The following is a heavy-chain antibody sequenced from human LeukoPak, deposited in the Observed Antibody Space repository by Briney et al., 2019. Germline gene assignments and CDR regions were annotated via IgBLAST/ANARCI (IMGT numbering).Heavy chain of an antibody. Sequence: GGSLRLSCEASGFTFNTYSMNWARQAPGKGLEWVSSIDSSGGYMFYADSVKGRFIISRDNAKNSLYLQMNSLRAEDTAVYYCARDAILTGGVAFDIWGQGTMVIVSS. D-gene: IGHD3-9*01. CDR1: GFTFNTYS. CDR3: ARDAILTGGVAFDI. J-gene: IGHJ3*02. CDR2: IDSSGGYM. V-gene: IGHV3-21*01.